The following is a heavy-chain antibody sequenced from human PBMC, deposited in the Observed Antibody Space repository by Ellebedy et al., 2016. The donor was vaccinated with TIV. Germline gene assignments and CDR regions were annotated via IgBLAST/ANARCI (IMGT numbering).Heavy chain of an antibody. V-gene: IGHV3-7*01. J-gene: IGHJ4*02. CDR2: IKQGGNEK. CDR1: GFTFSSYW. D-gene: IGHD3-16*01. CDR3: ARDGGGTRLDY. Sequence: PGGSLRLSCAASGFTFSSYWMNWVRQAPGKGLEWVANIKQGGNEKHYADSVKCRVTISKYNSKNSLYLQINNLGTEDTAVYYCARDGGGTRLDYWGQGTLVTVSS.